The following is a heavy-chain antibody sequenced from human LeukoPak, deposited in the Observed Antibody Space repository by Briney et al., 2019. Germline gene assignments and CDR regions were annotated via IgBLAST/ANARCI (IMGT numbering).Heavy chain of an antibody. D-gene: IGHD2-8*01. Sequence: SETLSLTCTVSGGSISSYYWSWIRQPPGKGLEWIGYIYYSGSTNYNPSLKSRATISVDTSKNQFSLKLSSVTAADTAVYYCARVHSLLPGYCTNGVCYSYYFDYWGQGTLVTVSS. J-gene: IGHJ4*02. CDR3: ARVHSLLPGYCTNGVCYSYYFDY. V-gene: IGHV4-59*01. CDR2: IYYSGST. CDR1: GGSISSYY.